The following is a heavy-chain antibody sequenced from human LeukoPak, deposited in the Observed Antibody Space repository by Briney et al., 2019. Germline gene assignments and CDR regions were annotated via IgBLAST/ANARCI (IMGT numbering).Heavy chain of an antibody. CDR3: ARFSSGYSILGAFDI. J-gene: IGHJ3*02. CDR1: GGSISSGGYY. CDR2: IYYSGST. V-gene: IGHV4-31*03. D-gene: IGHD3-22*01. Sequence: SQTLSLTCTVSGGSISSGGYYWSWIRQHPGKGLEWIGYIYYSGSTYYNPSLKSRVTISVDTSKNQFSLKLSSVTAADTAVYYCARFSSGYSILGAFDIWGQGTMVTVSS.